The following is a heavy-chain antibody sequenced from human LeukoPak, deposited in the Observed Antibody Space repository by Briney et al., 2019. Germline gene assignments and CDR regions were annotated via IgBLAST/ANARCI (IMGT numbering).Heavy chain of an antibody. V-gene: IGHV3-23*01. Sequence: GGSLRLSCAASGFIFSNYVMTWVRQAPGKGLEWVSVITGSGGNTYYAESVKGRFTISRDNSKNTLYLQMNSLRAEDTAVYYCARDGSGYWGQGTLVTVSS. CDR1: GFIFSNYV. CDR3: ARDGSGY. J-gene: IGHJ4*02. CDR2: ITGSGGNT.